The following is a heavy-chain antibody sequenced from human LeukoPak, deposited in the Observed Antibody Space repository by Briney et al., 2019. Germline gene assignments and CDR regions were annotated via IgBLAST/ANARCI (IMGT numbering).Heavy chain of an antibody. J-gene: IGHJ6*02. Sequence: PGGSLRLSCAASGLTFSTYAVTWIRQPPGKGLEWIGEINHSESTNYNPSLKSRVTISVDTSKKQFSLKLSSVTAADTAVYYCARATTRYYYGVDVWGQGTTVTVSS. V-gene: IGHV4-34*01. CDR1: GLTFSTYA. D-gene: IGHD4-17*01. CDR3: ARATTRYYYGVDV. CDR2: INHSEST.